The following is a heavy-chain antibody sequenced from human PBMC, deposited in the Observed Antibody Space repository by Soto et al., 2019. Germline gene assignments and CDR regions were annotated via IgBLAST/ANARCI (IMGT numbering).Heavy chain of an antibody. Sequence: EVQLVESGGGLVQPGGSLRLSCAASGFTFSSYWMSWVRQAPGKGLEWVANIKQDGSEKYYVDSVKGRFTISRDNAKNSLYLQMNSLRAEDTAVYYCARIGYCSGGSCYPMQYYYYYGMDVWGQGTTVTVSS. V-gene: IGHV3-7*03. CDR1: GFTFSSYW. J-gene: IGHJ6*02. CDR2: IKQDGSEK. D-gene: IGHD2-15*01. CDR3: ARIGYCSGGSCYPMQYYYYYGMDV.